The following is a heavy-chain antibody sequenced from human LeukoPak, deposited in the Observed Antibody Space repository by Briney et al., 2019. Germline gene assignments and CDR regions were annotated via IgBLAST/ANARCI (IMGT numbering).Heavy chain of an antibody. Sequence: PGGSLRLSCAASGFTFSSYSMNWVRQAPGKGLEWVSYISSSSSTIYYADSVKGRFTISRDNAKNSLYLQMNSLRAEDTAVYYCAKDLFSYSGYDSPFDYWGQGTLVTVSS. CDR1: GFTFSSYS. CDR3: AKDLFSYSGYDSPFDY. D-gene: IGHD5-12*01. J-gene: IGHJ4*02. CDR2: ISSSSSTI. V-gene: IGHV3-48*04.